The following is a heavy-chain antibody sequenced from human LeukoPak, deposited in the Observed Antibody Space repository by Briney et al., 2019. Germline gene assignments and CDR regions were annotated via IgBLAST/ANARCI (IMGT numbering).Heavy chain of an antibody. CDR2: ISGSGGST. D-gene: IGHD6-13*01. CDR1: GFTFSSYA. Sequence: GGSLRLSCAASGFTFSSYAMSWVRQAPGKGLEWVSAISGSGGSTYYADSVKGRFTISSDNSKNTLYLQMNSLRAEDTAVYYCAKSPPGIAATVAWFDPWGQGTLVTVSS. J-gene: IGHJ5*02. V-gene: IGHV3-23*01. CDR3: AKSPPGIAATVAWFDP.